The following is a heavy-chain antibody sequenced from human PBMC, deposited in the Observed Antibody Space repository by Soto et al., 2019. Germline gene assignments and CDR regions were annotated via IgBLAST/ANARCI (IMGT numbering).Heavy chain of an antibody. CDR1: GGSISSHY. CDR2: IYYRGST. CDR3: ARDGREASGMDV. Sequence: SETLSLTCTVSGGSISSHYWSWVRQAPGKGLEWIGHIYYRGSTNYNPSLRSRSTISVDTSKNQFPLKLNSVTTADAAVYYCARDGREASGMDVWGQGTKVTVSS. J-gene: IGHJ6*02. D-gene: IGHD1-26*01. V-gene: IGHV4-59*11.